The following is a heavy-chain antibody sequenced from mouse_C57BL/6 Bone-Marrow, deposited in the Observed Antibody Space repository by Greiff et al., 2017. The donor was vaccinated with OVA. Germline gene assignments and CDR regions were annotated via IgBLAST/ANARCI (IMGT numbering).Heavy chain of an antibody. CDR1: GYTFTDYE. J-gene: IGHJ2*01. V-gene: IGHV1-15*01. CDR2: IDPENGGT. CDR3: TRSYSSYGYFDY. Sequence: QVQLQQSGAELVRPGASVTLSCKASGYTFTDYEMHWVKQTPVHGLEWIGAIDPENGGTAYNQKFKGKARLTADKSSSTAYMELRSLTSEDSAVYYCTRSYSSYGYFDYWGQGTTLTVSS. D-gene: IGHD2-5*01.